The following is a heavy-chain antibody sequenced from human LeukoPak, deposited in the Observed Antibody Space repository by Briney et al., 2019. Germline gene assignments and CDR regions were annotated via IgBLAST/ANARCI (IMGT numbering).Heavy chain of an antibody. CDR3: ARDYSVRGVIVYYFDY. V-gene: IGHV6-1*01. J-gene: IGHJ4*02. CDR2: TYYRSKWSV. Sequence: SQTLSLTCAISGDSVSSNSAAWNWIRQSPSRGLEWLGRTYYRSKWSVDYAGSVRSRITINADTSKNQFSLQLNSVTPEDTAVYYCARDYSVRGVIVYYFDYWGQGTLVTVSS. D-gene: IGHD3-10*01. CDR1: GDSVSSNSAA.